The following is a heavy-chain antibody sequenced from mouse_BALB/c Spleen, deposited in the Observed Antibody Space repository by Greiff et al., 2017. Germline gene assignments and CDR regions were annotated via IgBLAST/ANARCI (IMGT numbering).Heavy chain of an antibody. J-gene: IGHJ1*01. V-gene: IGHV5-17*02. CDR3: ARGCGSSYWYFDV. Sequence: EVQLVESGGGLVQPGGSRKLSCAASGFTFSSFGMHWVRQAPEKGLEWVAYISSGSSTIYYADTVKGRFTISRDNPKNTLFLQMTSLRSEDTAMYYCARGCGSSYWYFDVWGAGTTVTVSS. CDR2: ISSGSSTI. D-gene: IGHD1-1*01. CDR1: GFTFSSFG.